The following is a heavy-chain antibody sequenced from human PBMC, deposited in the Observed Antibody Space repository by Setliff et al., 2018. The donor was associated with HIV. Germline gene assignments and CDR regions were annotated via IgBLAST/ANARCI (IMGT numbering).Heavy chain of an antibody. V-gene: IGHV7-4-1*02. Sequence: AASVKVSCKASGYTLTTYGISWVRQAPGQGPEWMGWINTETGNPMYAQGFRGRLVFSLDTSVNTAYLQISSLKAEDTAVYYCARDQRLFYFDSWGQGTLVTVSS. CDR1: GYTLTTYG. CDR2: INTETGNP. J-gene: IGHJ4*02. CDR3: ARDQRLFYFDS.